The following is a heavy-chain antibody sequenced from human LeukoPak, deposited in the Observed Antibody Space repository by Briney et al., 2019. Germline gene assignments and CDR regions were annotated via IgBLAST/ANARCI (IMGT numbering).Heavy chain of an antibody. D-gene: IGHD3-22*01. CDR2: ISGSGGNT. CDR1: GFTFSSYA. Sequence: GGSLRLSCAASGFTFSSYAMSWVRQAPGKGLEWVSAISGSGGNTYYADSVKGRFTISRDNSKNTLCLQVNSLRAEDTVVYYCAKGLRYYDRSGYLVFDYWGQGTLVTVSS. J-gene: IGHJ4*02. V-gene: IGHV3-23*01. CDR3: AKGLRYYDRSGYLVFDY.